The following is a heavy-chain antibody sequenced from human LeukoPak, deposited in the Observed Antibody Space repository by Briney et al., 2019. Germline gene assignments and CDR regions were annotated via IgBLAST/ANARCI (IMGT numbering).Heavy chain of an antibody. CDR3: ARDYGDYD. CDR2: INHSGST. J-gene: IGHJ4*02. CDR1: GGSFSGYY. Sequence: PSETLSLTCAVYGGSFSGYYWSWIRQPPGKGLEWIGEINHSGSTNYNPSLKSRVTISVDTSKNQFSLKLSSVTAADTAVYYCARDYGDYDWGQGTLVIVSS. D-gene: IGHD4-17*01. V-gene: IGHV4-34*01.